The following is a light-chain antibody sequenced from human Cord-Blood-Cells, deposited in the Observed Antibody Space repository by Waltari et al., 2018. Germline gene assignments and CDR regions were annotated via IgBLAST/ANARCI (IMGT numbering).Light chain of an antibody. CDR2: GAS. V-gene: IGKV3-15*01. J-gene: IGKJ1*01. CDR1: QSVSSN. Sequence: EIVMTQSPATLSVSPGERATLSCRASQSVSSNLAWYQQKPGQAPRLLIYGASTRATGIPARFSGSGFGDEFHLHLRRLQFEDFSVYYCPQYNNWPSRTFGQGAKVEIK. CDR3: PQYNNWPSRT.